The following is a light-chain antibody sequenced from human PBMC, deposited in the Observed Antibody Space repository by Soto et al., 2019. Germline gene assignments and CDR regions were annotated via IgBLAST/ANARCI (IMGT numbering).Light chain of an antibody. J-gene: IGKJ1*01. CDR3: QQSYSTLLWT. Sequence: DIQMTQSPSSVSASVGDRVTITCRASQGVSNWLAWYQQKPGKAPKLLIYAASTLRSGVPSRFRGSGSGTDFTLTISSLQPEDFATYYCQQSYSTLLWTFGQGTKVEIK. V-gene: IGKV1-12*01. CDR2: AAS. CDR1: QGVSNW.